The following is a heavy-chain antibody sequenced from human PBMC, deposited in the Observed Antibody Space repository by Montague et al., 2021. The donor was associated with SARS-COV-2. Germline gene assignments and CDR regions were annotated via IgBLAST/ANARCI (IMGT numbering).Heavy chain of an antibody. CDR3: ARVMRGYYYGLGVSAHFDY. CDR2: IYYSGST. CDR1: GGSISSYY. D-gene: IGHD3-10*01. J-gene: IGHJ4*02. Sequence: SETLSLTCTVSGGSISSYYWSWIRQPPGKGLEWIGYIYYSGSTNYNPSLKSRVTISVDTSKNQSSLKLSSVTAADTAVYYCARVMRGYYYGLGVSAHFDYWGQGTLVTVSS. V-gene: IGHV4-59*01.